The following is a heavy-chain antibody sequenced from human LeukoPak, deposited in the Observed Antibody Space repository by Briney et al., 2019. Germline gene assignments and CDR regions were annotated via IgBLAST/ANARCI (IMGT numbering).Heavy chain of an antibody. CDR3: AKGRLALRSIDY. Sequence: GGSLRLSCAASGFTFSSYAMSWVRQAPGKGLEWVSAISGSGGSTYYADSVKGRFTISRDNSKNTLYLQTNSLRAEDTAVYYCAKGRLALRSIDYWGQGTLVTVSS. CDR1: GFTFSSYA. J-gene: IGHJ4*02. D-gene: IGHD3-3*01. CDR2: ISGSGGST. V-gene: IGHV3-23*01.